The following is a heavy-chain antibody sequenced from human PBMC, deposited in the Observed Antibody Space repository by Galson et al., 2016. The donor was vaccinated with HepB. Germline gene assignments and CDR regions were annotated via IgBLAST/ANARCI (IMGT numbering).Heavy chain of an antibody. CDR2: IIPMFGTA. V-gene: IGHV1-69*06. CDR3: ARERITMLRGVITGNYYYYGMDV. Sequence: SVKVSCKAFGGTFSSYVISWVRQALGQGLEWMGGIIPMFGTANYAQKFQGRVTITADKSTSTAYMELSSLRSEDTAVYYCARERITMLRGVITGNYYYYGMDVWGQGTTVTVSS. D-gene: IGHD3-10*01. CDR1: GGTFSSYV. J-gene: IGHJ6*02.